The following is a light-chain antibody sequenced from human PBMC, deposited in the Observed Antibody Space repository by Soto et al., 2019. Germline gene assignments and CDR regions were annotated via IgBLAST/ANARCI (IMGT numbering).Light chain of an antibody. CDR3: QNYNSAPLT. V-gene: IGKV1-27*01. CDR1: QDISNS. Sequence: DIQMTQSPSSLSASVGDRVTITCRASQDISNSLAWYQQKPGKVPKVLIYATSILQSGVPARFSGSGSETDFTLTISSLQPEDVATYYCQNYNSAPLTFGGGTKVEI. J-gene: IGKJ4*01. CDR2: ATS.